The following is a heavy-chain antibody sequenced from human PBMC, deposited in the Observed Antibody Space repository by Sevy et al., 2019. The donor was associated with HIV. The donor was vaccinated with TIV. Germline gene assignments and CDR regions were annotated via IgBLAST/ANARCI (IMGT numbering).Heavy chain of an antibody. CDR3: AKEYYDFWSGYPNWFDP. CDR1: GFTFSSYA. Sequence: GGSLRLSCAASGFTFSSYAMSWVRQAPGKGLEWVSAISGSGGSTYYANSVKGRFIISRDNSKNTLYLQMNSLRAEDTAVYYCAKEYYDFWSGYPNWFDPWGQGTLVTVSS. J-gene: IGHJ5*02. D-gene: IGHD3-3*01. V-gene: IGHV3-23*01. CDR2: ISGSGGST.